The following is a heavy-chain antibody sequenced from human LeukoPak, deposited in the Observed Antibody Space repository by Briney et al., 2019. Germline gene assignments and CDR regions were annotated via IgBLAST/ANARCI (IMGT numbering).Heavy chain of an antibody. V-gene: IGHV4-39*01. Sequence: PSETLSLTCTVSGGSISSSSYYWGWIRQPPGKGLEWIGSTYYSGSTYYNPSLKSRVTISVDTSKNQFSLELSSVTAADTAVYYCARSGSQTHYWGQGTLVTVSS. CDR1: GGSISSSSYY. D-gene: IGHD1-26*01. CDR3: ARSGSQTHY. CDR2: TYYSGST. J-gene: IGHJ4*02.